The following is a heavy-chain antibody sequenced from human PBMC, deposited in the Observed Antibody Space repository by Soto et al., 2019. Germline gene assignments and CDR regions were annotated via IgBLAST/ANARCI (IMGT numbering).Heavy chain of an antibody. CDR3: AKDVASSGWYYFDY. CDR1: GFTFRAYA. Sequence: GGSLRLSCAASGFTFRAYAMSWVRQAPGKGLEWVSGISGGVGSSYYADSVKGRFTISRDNFKHTLYLQVNSLRGEDTALYYCAKDVASSGWYYFDYWGQGALVTVSS. CDR2: ISGGVGSS. J-gene: IGHJ4*02. D-gene: IGHD6-13*01. V-gene: IGHV3-23*01.